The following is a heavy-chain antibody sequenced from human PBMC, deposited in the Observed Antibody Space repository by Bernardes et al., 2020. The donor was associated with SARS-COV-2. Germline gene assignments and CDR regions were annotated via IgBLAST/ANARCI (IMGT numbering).Heavy chain of an antibody. J-gene: IGHJ4*02. CDR3: ARDAMYYDFWSGYTTTHYFDY. D-gene: IGHD3-3*01. CDR2: ISYDGSNK. CDR1: GFTFSSYA. V-gene: IGHV3-30*04. Sequence: GGSLRLSCAASGFTFSSYAMHWVRQAPGKGLEWVAVISYDGSNKYYADSVKGRFTISRDNSKNTLYLQMNSLRAEDTAVYYCARDAMYYDFWSGYTTTHYFDYWGQGTLVTVSS.